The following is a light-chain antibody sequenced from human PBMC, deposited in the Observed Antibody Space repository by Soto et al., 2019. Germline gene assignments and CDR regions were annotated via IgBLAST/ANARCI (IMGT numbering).Light chain of an antibody. V-gene: IGKV3-15*01. CDR1: QSVSSN. Sequence: ILMTQSPATLSESPGERATLSCRACQSVSSNLAWYQQKPGQAPRLLIYGASTRATGFPARFSGSGSGTEFTLTISSLQSEDVAVYYCQQYNNWPLTFGGGTKVDIK. J-gene: IGKJ4*01. CDR3: QQYNNWPLT. CDR2: GAS.